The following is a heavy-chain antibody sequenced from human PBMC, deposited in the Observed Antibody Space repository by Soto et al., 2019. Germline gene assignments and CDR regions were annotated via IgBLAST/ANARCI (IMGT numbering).Heavy chain of an antibody. CDR1: GFTFSSYG. D-gene: IGHD3-22*01. J-gene: IGHJ6*02. CDR3: AKDRMYYYDSSGYYYYYYYGMDV. CDR2: ISYDGSNK. Sequence: GSLRLSCAASGFTFSSYGRHWVRQAPGKGLEWVAVISYDGSNKYYADSVKGRFTISRDNSKNTLYLQMNSLRAEDTAVYYCAKDRMYYYDSSGYYYYYYYGMDVWGQGTTVTVSS. V-gene: IGHV3-30*18.